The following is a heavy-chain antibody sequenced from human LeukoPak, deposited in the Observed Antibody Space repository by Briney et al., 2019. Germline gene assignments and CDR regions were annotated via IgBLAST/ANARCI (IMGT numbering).Heavy chain of an antibody. V-gene: IGHV3-7*04. D-gene: IGHD1-26*01. CDR3: AKEKGWELLRSYIDF. J-gene: IGHJ4*02. Sequence: GSLRLSCAASGFTFSTYWMNWYRQAPGKGLEWVGNINQDASEINYVDSVRGRFTISRDNAKNSLHLQMNSLRAEDTAVYYCAKEKGWELLRSYIDFWGQGTLVTVYS. CDR1: GFTFSTYW. CDR2: INQDASEI.